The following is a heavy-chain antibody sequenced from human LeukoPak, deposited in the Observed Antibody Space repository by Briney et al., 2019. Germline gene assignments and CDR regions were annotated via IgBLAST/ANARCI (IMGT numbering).Heavy chain of an antibody. CDR3: ARPYRSGWSGSFDY. J-gene: IGHJ4*02. CDR1: GGSISSYY. D-gene: IGHD6-19*01. CDR2: IHYSGST. V-gene: IGHV4-59*01. Sequence: SETLSLTCTVSGGSISSYYWSCIRQPPGKGLEWIGNIHYSGSTKYYPSLKSRVTILVDTSRNQLSLRMSSVTAADTAVYYCARPYRSGWSGSFDYWGQGTLVTVSS.